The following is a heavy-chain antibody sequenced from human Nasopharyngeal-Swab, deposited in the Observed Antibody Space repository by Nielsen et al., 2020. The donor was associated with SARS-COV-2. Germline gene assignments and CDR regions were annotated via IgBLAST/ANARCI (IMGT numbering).Heavy chain of an antibody. J-gene: IGHJ4*02. Sequence: GGSLRLSCAASGFIFSASAIHWVRQTSGKGLEWVGRIGDKEHNYATTYGASVQGRFTISRDDSKNTAFLQMDGLKTEDTALYYCATDFYFDYWGQGTLVTVSS. CDR3: ATDFYFDY. V-gene: IGHV3-73*01. CDR2: IGDKEHNYAT. CDR1: GFIFSASA.